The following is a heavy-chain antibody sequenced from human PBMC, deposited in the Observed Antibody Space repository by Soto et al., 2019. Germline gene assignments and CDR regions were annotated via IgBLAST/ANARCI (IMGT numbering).Heavy chain of an antibody. V-gene: IGHV3-53*01. J-gene: IGHJ3*02. CDR1: GFTVSGKKY. D-gene: IGHD1-1*01. CDR2: LYDLDGT. Sequence: GGSLRLSCAAFGFTVSGKKYVAWVRQAPGKGLEWVSALYDLDGTYYADSVKGRFTTSSDSSRTTVYLQMNSLRPDDTAVYSCATWHLQEHAYDIWGQGTMVAVSS. CDR3: ATWHLQEHAYDI.